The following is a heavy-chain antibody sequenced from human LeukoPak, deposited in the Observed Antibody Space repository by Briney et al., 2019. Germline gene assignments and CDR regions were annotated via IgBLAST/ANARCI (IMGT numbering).Heavy chain of an antibody. V-gene: IGHV4-34*01. CDR2: INPSRNT. J-gene: IGHJ4*02. CDR3: ARAAYCSSTNCYGFDY. D-gene: IGHD2-2*01. CDR1: GGSFSGYY. Sequence: SETLSLTCAVFGGSFSGYYWNWIRQPPGKGLEWIGQINPSRNTNYNPSLKSRVTISVDTSKKQFSLKLTSVTAADTAVYYCARAAYCSSTNCYGFDYWGQGTLVTVSS.